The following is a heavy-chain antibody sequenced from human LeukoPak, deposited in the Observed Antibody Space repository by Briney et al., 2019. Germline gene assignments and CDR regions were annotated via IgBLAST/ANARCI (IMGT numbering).Heavy chain of an antibody. D-gene: IGHD4-17*01. CDR2: ISGSGGST. V-gene: IGHV3-23*01. CDR3: ALSWGYGDYRNYYYGMDV. CDR1: GFTFSSYW. Sequence: GGSLRLSCAASGFTFSSYWMSWVRQAPGKGLEWVSAISGSGGSTYYADSVKGRFTISRDNSKNTLYLQMNSLRAEDTAVYYCALSWGYGDYRNYYYGMDVWGQGTTVTVSS. J-gene: IGHJ6*02.